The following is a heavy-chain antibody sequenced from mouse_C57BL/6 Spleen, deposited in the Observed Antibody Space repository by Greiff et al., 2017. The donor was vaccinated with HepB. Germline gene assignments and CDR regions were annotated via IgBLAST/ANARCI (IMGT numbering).Heavy chain of an antibody. Sequence: QVQLQQPGAELVKPGASVKVSCKASGYTFTSYWMHWVKQRPGQGLEWIGRIHPSDSDTNYNQKFKGKATLTVDKSSSTAYMQLSSLTSEDSAVYYCAIYSNYGGCAYWGQGTLVTVSA. D-gene: IGHD2-5*01. CDR3: AIYSNYGGCAY. CDR2: IHPSDSDT. CDR1: GYTFTSYW. V-gene: IGHV1-74*01. J-gene: IGHJ3*01.